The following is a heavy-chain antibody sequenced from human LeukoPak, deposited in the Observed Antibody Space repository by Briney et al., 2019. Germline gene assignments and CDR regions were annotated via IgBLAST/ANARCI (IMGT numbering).Heavy chain of an antibody. V-gene: IGHV4-34*01. J-gene: IGHJ2*01. D-gene: IGHD6-13*01. CDR2: IYHSGTT. CDR3: ARDLFRGAAAAYWYFDL. CDR1: GGSFSGYY. Sequence: SETLSLTCAVYGGSFSGYYWSWIRQAPGKGLEWIGEIYQSGSTKGLEWIGGIYHSGTTNYNPSLKSRVTISVDTSKNQFSLKLTSVTAADTAVYYCARDLFRGAAAAYWYFDLWGRGTLVTVSS.